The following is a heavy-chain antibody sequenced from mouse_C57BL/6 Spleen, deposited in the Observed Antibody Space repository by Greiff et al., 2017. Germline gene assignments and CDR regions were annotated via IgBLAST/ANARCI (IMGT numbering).Heavy chain of an antibody. CDR2: ISSGVSYT. V-gene: IGHV5-6*01. CDR1: GFTFSSYG. Sequence: EVKLVESGGDLVKPGGSLKLSCAASGFTFSSYGMSWVRQTPDKRLEWVATISSGVSYTYYPDSVKGRFTISRDNAKNTLYLQMSSLKSEDTAMYYCARHEDYDYDPFDYWGQGTTLTVSS. CDR3: ARHEDYDYDPFDY. D-gene: IGHD2-4*01. J-gene: IGHJ2*01.